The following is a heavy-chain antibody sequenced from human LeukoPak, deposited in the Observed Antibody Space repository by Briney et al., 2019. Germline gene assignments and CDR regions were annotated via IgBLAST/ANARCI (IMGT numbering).Heavy chain of an antibody. CDR1: GFIFRNAY. CDR2: IKSNPDGGTA. CDR3: TTLSYDVHY. V-gene: IGHV3-15*01. J-gene: IGHJ4*02. D-gene: IGHD3-3*01. Sequence: GGSLRLSCGASGFIFRNAYMTWARQAPGKGLEWVGRIKSNPDGGTADYGAAVKGRFTISRDDSRNILYLQLRNVRAEDTAVYYCTTLSYDVHYWGQGALVTVSS.